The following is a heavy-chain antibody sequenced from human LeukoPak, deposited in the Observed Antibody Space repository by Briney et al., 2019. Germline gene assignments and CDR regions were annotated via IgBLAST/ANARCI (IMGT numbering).Heavy chain of an antibody. J-gene: IGHJ3*02. CDR1: GGSMSSYY. CDR3: ARDRSYYLGDAFDI. D-gene: IGHD1-26*01. CDR2: IFYKGST. Sequence: PSETLSLTCTVSGGSMSSYYWSWIRQAPGKGLEWSGHIFYKGSTNYNPSLKSRVTISLDTSKNQFSLKLRSVTAADTAVYYCARDRSYYLGDAFDIWGQGTMLTVSS. V-gene: IGHV4-59*01.